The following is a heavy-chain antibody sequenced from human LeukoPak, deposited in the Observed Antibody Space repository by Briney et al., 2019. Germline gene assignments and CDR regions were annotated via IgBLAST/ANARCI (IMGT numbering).Heavy chain of an antibody. CDR1: GASTSAYY. CDR2: SYSGGNA. J-gene: IGHJ3*01. V-gene: IGHV4-59*01. D-gene: IGHD1-26*01. CDR3: AHSKRGGGYYINAFAV. Sequence: SETLSLTCTVSGASTSAYYWSWIRQPPGKGLEWIGYSYSGGNANYNPSLKSRVTISIDTSENQFSLRLTSVTVADTAVYFCAHSKRGGGYYINAFAVWGQGALVTISS.